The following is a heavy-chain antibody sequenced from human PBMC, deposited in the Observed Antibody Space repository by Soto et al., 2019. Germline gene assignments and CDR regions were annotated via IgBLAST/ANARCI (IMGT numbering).Heavy chain of an antibody. J-gene: IGHJ3*02. Sequence: GGSLRLSCAASGITFSSYGMHWVRQAPGKGLEWVAVISYDGSNKYYADSVKGRFTISRDNSKNTLYLQMNSLRAEDTAVYYCAKLSGSYYLHDAFDIWGQGTMVTVSS. V-gene: IGHV3-30*18. CDR3: AKLSGSYYLHDAFDI. CDR1: GITFSSYG. D-gene: IGHD1-26*01. CDR2: ISYDGSNK.